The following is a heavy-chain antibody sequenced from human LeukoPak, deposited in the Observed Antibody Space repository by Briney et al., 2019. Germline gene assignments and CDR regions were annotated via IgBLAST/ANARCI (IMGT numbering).Heavy chain of an antibody. J-gene: IGHJ3*01. CDR3: AHFKGGSFDF. CDR2: IYYSGNT. D-gene: IGHD1-26*01. Sequence: SETLSLTCTVSGGSISSYYWSWIRQPPGKRLEWIGSIYYSGNTYYNPSLKSRVTISVDTSKNQLSLKLTSVTAADTAVYYCAHFKGGSFDFWGQGTMVTVSS. V-gene: IGHV4-59*05. CDR1: GGSISSYY.